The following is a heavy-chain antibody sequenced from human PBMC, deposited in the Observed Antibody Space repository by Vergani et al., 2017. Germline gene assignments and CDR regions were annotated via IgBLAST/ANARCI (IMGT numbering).Heavy chain of an antibody. V-gene: IGHV1-69*02. Sequence: QVQLVQSGAEVKKPGSSVKVSCKASGGTFSSYTISWVRQAPGQGLEWMGRIIPILGIANYAQKFQGRVTITADKSTSTAYMELSRLRSEDTAVYYCARQGYCSSTSCYGYYYYYGMDVWGQXP. J-gene: IGHJ6*02. D-gene: IGHD2-2*01. CDR1: GGTFSSYT. CDR3: ARQGYCSSTSCYGYYYYYGMDV. CDR2: IIPILGIA.